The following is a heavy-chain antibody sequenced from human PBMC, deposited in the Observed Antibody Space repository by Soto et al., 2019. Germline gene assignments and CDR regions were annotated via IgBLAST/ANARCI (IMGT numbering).Heavy chain of an antibody. Sequence: QVQLVESGGGVVQPGRSLRLSCAASGLTLSNYAMHWVRQAPGKGLEWVAVISYDGRNRYYADSVKGRFTISRDNSKNTLYQQMNSLRAEDTAVYYCARVTQAVAADYWGQGTLVTVSS. CDR2: ISYDGRNR. V-gene: IGHV3-30-3*01. CDR1: GLTLSNYA. J-gene: IGHJ4*02. D-gene: IGHD6-19*01. CDR3: ARVTQAVAADY.